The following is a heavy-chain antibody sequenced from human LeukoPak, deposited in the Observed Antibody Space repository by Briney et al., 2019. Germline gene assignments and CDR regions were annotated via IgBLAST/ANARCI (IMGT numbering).Heavy chain of an antibody. V-gene: IGHV1-2*02. J-gene: IGHJ4*02. CDR3: ARGLGSGSYHVDY. D-gene: IGHD1-26*01. CDR2: INPNSGGA. CDR1: GYTFTSYY. Sequence: ASVKVSCKASGYTFTSYYIHWVRQAPGQGLEWTGSINPNSGGANYAQKFRGRVPMTRDTSISTAYMELRTLTSDDTAVYYCARGLGSGSYHVDYWGQGALVTVSS.